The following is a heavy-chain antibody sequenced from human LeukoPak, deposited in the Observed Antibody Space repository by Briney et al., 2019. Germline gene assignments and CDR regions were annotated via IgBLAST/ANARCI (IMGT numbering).Heavy chain of an antibody. J-gene: IGHJ4*02. CDR2: IYPGDSDT. Sequence: GESLKISCKASGYSFTSYWIAWVRQMPGKGLEWMGIIYPGDSDTRYSPSFQGQVTISADKSISTAYLQWSSLKASDTAMYYCARHYSKLGIDYWGQGTLVTVSS. V-gene: IGHV5-51*01. CDR1: GYSFTSYW. D-gene: IGHD7-27*01. CDR3: ARHYSKLGIDY.